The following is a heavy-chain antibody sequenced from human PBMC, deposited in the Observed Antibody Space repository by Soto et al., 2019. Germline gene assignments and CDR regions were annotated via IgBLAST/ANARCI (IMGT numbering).Heavy chain of an antibody. Sequence: SLRLSCAASGFTVSSKYMTWVRQAPGKGLEWVSLIESGGTTYYADSVKGRFTISRDTSKNTLHPQMNSLRAEDTAVYYCAKDYDGDTPGWFDPWGQGTLVTVSS. J-gene: IGHJ5*02. V-gene: IGHV3-66*01. D-gene: IGHD4-17*01. CDR2: IESGGTT. CDR1: GFTVSSKY. CDR3: AKDYDGDTPGWFDP.